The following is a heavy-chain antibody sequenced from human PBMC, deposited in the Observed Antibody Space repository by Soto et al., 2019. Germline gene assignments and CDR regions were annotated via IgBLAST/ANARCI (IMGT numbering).Heavy chain of an antibody. Sequence: QVQLVESGGGVVQPGRSLRLSCAASGFTFSSYAMHWVRQAPGKGLEWVAVISYDGSNKYYADSVKGRFTISRDNSKNTLYLQMNSLRAEDRAVYYCARGVGSSYYYGMDVWGQGTTVTVSS. D-gene: IGHD2-2*01. V-gene: IGHV3-30-3*01. CDR3: ARGVGSSYYYGMDV. CDR1: GFTFSSYA. J-gene: IGHJ6*02. CDR2: ISYDGSNK.